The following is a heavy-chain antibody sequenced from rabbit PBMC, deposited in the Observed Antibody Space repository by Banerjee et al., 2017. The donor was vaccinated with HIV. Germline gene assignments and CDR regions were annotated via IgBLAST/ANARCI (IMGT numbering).Heavy chain of an antibody. CDR1: GFDFSSNG. J-gene: IGHJ4*01. CDR2: INTSSGNT. D-gene: IGHD1-1*01. Sequence: QEHLEESGGDLVKPEGSLTLTCTASGFDFSSNGVSWVRQAPGKGLEWIACINTSSGNTVYATWAKGRFTISKTSWTTVTLQMTSLTAADTATYFCARDLSGVIGWNLNLWGPGTLVTVS. V-gene: IGHV1S45*01. CDR3: ARDLSGVIGWNLNL.